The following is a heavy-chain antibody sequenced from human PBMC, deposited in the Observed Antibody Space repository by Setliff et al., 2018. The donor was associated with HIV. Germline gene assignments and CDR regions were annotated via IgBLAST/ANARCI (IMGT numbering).Heavy chain of an antibody. V-gene: IGHV1-69*10. D-gene: IGHD3-16*01. CDR2: IIPMYGVT. Sequence: SVKVSCKASGGTFSSYVISWVRQAPGQGPEWMGGIIPMYGVTNYAQNFQGRVTMTTDTSTSTAYMELRSLTSNDTAVYYCARDGLMITFDLPLVWLDPWGQGTLVTVSS. J-gene: IGHJ5*02. CDR1: GGTFSSYV. CDR3: ARDGLMITFDLPLVWLDP.